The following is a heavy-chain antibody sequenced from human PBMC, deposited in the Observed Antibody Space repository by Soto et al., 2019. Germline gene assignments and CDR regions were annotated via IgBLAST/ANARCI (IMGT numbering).Heavy chain of an antibody. CDR1: GYTFTSYG. D-gene: IGHD3-3*01. CDR2: ISAYNGNT. J-gene: IGHJ5*02. V-gene: IGHV1-18*01. Sequence: ASVKVSCKASGYTFTSYGISWVRQAPGQGLEWMGWISAYNGNTNYAQKLQGRVTMTTDTSTSTAYMELRSLRSDDTAVYYCARVYAFWSGYYNSFRVNWFDPWGQGTLVTVSS. CDR3: ARVYAFWSGYYNSFRVNWFDP.